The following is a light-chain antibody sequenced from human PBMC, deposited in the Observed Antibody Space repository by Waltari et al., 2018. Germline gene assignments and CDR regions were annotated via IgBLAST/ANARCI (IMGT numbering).Light chain of an antibody. CDR2: WAS. V-gene: IGKV4-1*01. J-gene: IGKJ1*01. CDR3: QQYYRTPRT. CDR1: RTVLYDSNNKNY. Sequence: DIVMTQSPDSLPVSLGGRATINCKPSRTVLYDSNNKNYLAWYQQKPGQSPNLLIYWASTRESGVPDRFSGSGSGTDFTLTISSLQAEDVAVYYCQQYYRTPRTFGQGTKVEIK.